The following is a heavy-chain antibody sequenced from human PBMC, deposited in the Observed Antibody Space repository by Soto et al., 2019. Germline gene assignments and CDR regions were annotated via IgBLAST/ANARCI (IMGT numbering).Heavy chain of an antibody. Sequence: ASVKVSCKASGYTFTSYDINWVRQATGQGLEWMGWMNPNSGNTGYAQKFQGRVTMTRNTSISTAYMELSSLRSEDTAVYYCARDRSGRDTAPVSLYGDAAGRWFDPWGQGTLVTVSS. CDR1: GYTFTSYD. V-gene: IGHV1-8*01. CDR2: MNPNSGNT. D-gene: IGHD4-17*01. J-gene: IGHJ5*02. CDR3: ARDRSGRDTAPVSLYGDAAGRWFDP.